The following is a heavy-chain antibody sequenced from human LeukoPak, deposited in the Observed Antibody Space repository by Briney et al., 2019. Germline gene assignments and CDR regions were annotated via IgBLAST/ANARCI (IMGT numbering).Heavy chain of an antibody. D-gene: IGHD3-10*01. J-gene: IGHJ5*02. Sequence: ASVKVSCKASGYTFTSYGISWVRQAPGQGLEWMGWISAYNGNTNYAQKFQGRVTMTRNTSISTAYMELSSLRSEDTAVYYCARGGARSAARRFDPWGQGTLVTVSS. CDR1: GYTFTSYG. CDR3: ARGGARSAARRFDP. V-gene: IGHV1-18*01. CDR2: ISAYNGNT.